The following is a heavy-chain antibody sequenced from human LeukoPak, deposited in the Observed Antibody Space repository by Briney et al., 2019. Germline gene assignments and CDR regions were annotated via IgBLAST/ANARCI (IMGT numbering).Heavy chain of an antibody. D-gene: IGHD1-1*01. CDR2: IDQGRSDK. J-gene: IGHJ4*02. Sequence: GGSLRLSCAASDFTVSGNYMNWVRQAPGKGLEWVANIDQGRSDKNYVDSVRGRFTISRDDATNSLYLQMSGLRADDTAMYFCARESTEERPGCWGQGTLVTVSS. CDR1: DFTVSGNY. V-gene: IGHV3-7*01. CDR3: ARESTEERPGC.